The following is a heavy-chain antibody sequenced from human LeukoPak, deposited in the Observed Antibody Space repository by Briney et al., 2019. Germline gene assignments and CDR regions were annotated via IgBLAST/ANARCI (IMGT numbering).Heavy chain of an antibody. CDR1: GASITSSSYY. CDR3: ARAVDTAMVFDY. Sequence: SETLSLTCTVSGASITSSSYYWSWIRQPPGKGLEWIGYIYYSGSTNYNPSLKSRVTISVDTSKNQFSLKLSSVTAADTAVYYCARAVDTAMVFDYWGQGTLVTVSS. V-gene: IGHV4-61*01. J-gene: IGHJ4*02. D-gene: IGHD5-18*01. CDR2: IYYSGST.